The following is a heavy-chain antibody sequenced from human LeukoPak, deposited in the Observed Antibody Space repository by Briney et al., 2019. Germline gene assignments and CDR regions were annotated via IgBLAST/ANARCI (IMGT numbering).Heavy chain of an antibody. CDR3: AREIFWSGYYSNLHFDY. CDR2: ISSSGSYI. V-gene: IGHV3-21*01. Sequence: GGSLRLSCAASEFTLSSYNMNWVRQAPGKGLEWVSSISSSGSYIYYADSVKGRFTISRDNAKNSLYLQMNSLRAEDTAVYYCAREIFWSGYYSNLHFDYWGQGTLVTVSS. J-gene: IGHJ4*02. D-gene: IGHD3-3*01. CDR1: EFTLSSYN.